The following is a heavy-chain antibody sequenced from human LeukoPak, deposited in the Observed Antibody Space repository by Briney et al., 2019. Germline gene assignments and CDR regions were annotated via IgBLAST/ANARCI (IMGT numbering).Heavy chain of an antibody. Sequence: SETLSLTCTVSGGSISSYYWSWIRQPPGKGLEWIGYIYYSGSTNYNPSLKSRVTISVDTSKNQFSLKLSSVTAADTAIYYCARGLLRVVAFDIWGQGTMVTVSS. CDR3: ARGLLRVVAFDI. V-gene: IGHV4-59*08. D-gene: IGHD1-26*01. CDR1: GGSISSYY. J-gene: IGHJ3*02. CDR2: IYYSGST.